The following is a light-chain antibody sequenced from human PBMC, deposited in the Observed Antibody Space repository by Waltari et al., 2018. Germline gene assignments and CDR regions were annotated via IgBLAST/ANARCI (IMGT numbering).Light chain of an antibody. CDR3: QSYDSSNHEV. CDR2: EDN. Sequence: NFMLTQPHSVSEPPGKTVTISCTGSSCSIASKYVQWYQQRPGSAPTTVIYEDNQRPSGVPDRFSGSIDSSSNSASLTISGLKTEDEADYYCQSYDSSNHEVFGGGTKLTVL. J-gene: IGLJ3*02. V-gene: IGLV6-57*02. CDR1: SCSIASKY.